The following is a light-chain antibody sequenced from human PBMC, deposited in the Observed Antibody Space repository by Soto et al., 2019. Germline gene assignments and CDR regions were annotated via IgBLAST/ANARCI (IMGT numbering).Light chain of an antibody. CDR3: CSYATSSPYV. CDR1: SSDVGGYTY. CDR2: EVS. J-gene: IGLJ1*01. Sequence: QSALTQPASVSGSPGQSITISCTGTSSDVGGYTYVSWYQHHPGKAPKLMIYEVSNRPSGVSNRFSGSKSGNTASLTISGLQAEDEADYYCCSYATSSPYVFGTGTNATVL. V-gene: IGLV2-14*01.